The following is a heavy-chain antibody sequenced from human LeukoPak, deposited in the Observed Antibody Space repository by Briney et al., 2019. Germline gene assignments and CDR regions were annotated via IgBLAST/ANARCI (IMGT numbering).Heavy chain of an antibody. Sequence: SGGSLRLSCAASGFTFSSYAMHWVRQAPGKGLEWVAVISYDGSNKYYADSVKGRFTISRDNSKNTLYLQMNSLRAEDTAVYYCEGFLTNFDYWGQGTLVTVSS. CDR1: GFTFSSYA. V-gene: IGHV3-30*04. D-gene: IGHD3-10*01. J-gene: IGHJ4*02. CDR2: ISYDGSNK. CDR3: EGFLTNFDY.